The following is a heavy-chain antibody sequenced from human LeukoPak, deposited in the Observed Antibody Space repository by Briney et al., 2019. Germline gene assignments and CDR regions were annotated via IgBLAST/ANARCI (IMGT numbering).Heavy chain of an antibody. D-gene: IGHD6-13*01. Sequence: PGRSLRLSCAASGFTFISYGMHGFRQAPGKGLDGLAVISYDGSNKYYADSVKGRFTISRDNSKNTLYLQMNSLRAADTAVYYCARELEAAGTEAVYWGQGNLVTVSS. CDR1: GFTFISYG. CDR3: ARELEAAGTEAVY. CDR2: ISYDGSNK. J-gene: IGHJ4*02. V-gene: IGHV3-30*03.